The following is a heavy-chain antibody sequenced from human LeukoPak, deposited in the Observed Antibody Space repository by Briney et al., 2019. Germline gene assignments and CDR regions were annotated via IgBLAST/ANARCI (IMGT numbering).Heavy chain of an antibody. CDR3: ARKRSRGYYYYGMDV. CDR1: GYTFTSYD. V-gene: IGHV1-8*01. Sequence: AASVTVSFKASGYTFTSYDINWVRQAPGQGLEWMGWMNPNSGNTGYAQKFQGRVTMTRNTSISTAYMELSSLRSEDTAVYYCARKRSRGYYYYGMDVWGQGTTVTVSS. CDR2: MNPNSGNT. J-gene: IGHJ6*02.